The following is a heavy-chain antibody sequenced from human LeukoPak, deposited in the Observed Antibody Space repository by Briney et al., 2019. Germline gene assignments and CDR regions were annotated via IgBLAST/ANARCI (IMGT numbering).Heavy chain of an antibody. V-gene: IGHV3-23*01. CDR2: ISGSGDST. D-gene: IGHD1-26*01. Sequence: GETLRLSCAASGFTFSSYGMSWVRQAPGKGLEWVSTISGSGDSTYYADSVKGRFTISRDNSKNTLYLQMSSLRAEDTAVYYCARGETDGSYPVYWFDPWGQGTLVTVSS. J-gene: IGHJ5*02. CDR3: ARGETDGSYPVYWFDP. CDR1: GFTFSSYG.